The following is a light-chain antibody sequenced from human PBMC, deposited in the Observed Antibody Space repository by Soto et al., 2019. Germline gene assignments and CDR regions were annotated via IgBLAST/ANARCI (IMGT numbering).Light chain of an antibody. V-gene: IGLV2-14*01. Sequence: QSVLTQPASVSGAPGQSITISCTGTSSDVGGYNYVSWYQQHPGKAPKLMIYDVSNRPSGVSNRFSGSKSGNTASLTISGLQAADEADYSCSSYTSSSPLYVFGTGTKSPS. J-gene: IGLJ1*01. CDR2: DVS. CDR1: SSDVGGYNY. CDR3: SSYTSSSPLYV.